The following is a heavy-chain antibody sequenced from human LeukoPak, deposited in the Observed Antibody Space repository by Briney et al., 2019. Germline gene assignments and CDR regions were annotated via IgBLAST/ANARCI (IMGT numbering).Heavy chain of an antibody. D-gene: IGHD4-17*01. CDR1: VFTFSSYA. CDR2: ISYDGSNK. Sequence: PGRSLRLSCAASVFTFSSYAMHWVRQAPGKGLEWVAVISYDGSNKYYADSVKGRFTISRDNSKNTLYLQMNSLRAEDTAVYYCGTLSTYGDQIDYWGQGTLVTVSS. J-gene: IGHJ4*02. CDR3: GTLSTYGDQIDY. V-gene: IGHV3-30-3*01.